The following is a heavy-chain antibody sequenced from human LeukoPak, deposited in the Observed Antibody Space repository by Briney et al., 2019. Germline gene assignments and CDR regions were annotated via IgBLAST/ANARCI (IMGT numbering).Heavy chain of an antibody. CDR1: GFTFSSYW. CDR2: IKQDGSEK. CDR3: ARELRYCSGGTCYLHYFDF. V-gene: IGHV3-7*01. D-gene: IGHD2-15*01. Sequence: GGSLRLSCAASGFTFSSYWMSWVRQAPGKGLEWVANIKQDGSEKYYVGPVKGRFTISRDNAKNSLYLQMNSLRADDTAVYYCARELRYCSGGTCYLHYFDFWGQGTLVTVSS. J-gene: IGHJ4*02.